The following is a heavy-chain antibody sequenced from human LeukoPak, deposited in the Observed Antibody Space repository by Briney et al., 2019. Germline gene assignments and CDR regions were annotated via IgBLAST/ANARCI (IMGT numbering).Heavy chain of an antibody. V-gene: IGHV1-18*01. D-gene: IGHD3-3*01. CDR3: ARGSVTYYDFWSGYYPAYY. Sequence: ASVKVSCKASGCTFTSYGISWVRQAPGQELEWMGWISAYNGNTNYAQKLQGRVTMTTDTSTSTAYMELRSLRSDDTAVYYCARGSVTYYDFWSGYYPAYYWGQGTLVTVSS. CDR1: GCTFTSYG. CDR2: ISAYNGNT. J-gene: IGHJ4*02.